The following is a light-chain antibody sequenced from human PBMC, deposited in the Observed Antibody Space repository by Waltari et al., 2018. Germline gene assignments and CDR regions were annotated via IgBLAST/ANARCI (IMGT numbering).Light chain of an antibody. CDR2: AAS. CDR3: QQSYSILLT. CDR1: QSISSY. Sequence: DIQMTQSPSSLSASVGDRVTITCRASQSISSYLNWYQQKPGKAPKLLIYAASSLQSGVPSRFSGSGSVTDVTLTISSLQPEEFATYYCQQSYSILLTFGGGTKVEIK. V-gene: IGKV1-39*01. J-gene: IGKJ4*01.